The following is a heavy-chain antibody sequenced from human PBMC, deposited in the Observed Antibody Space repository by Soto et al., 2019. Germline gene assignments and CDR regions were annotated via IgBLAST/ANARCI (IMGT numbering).Heavy chain of an antibody. V-gene: IGHV1-3*01. J-gene: IGHJ5*02. CDR3: ARAIATGKLGP. D-gene: IGHD2-15*01. CDR2: INPDNGNT. Sequence: GASVKVSCKASGYTFTRYTMNWVRQAPGQRLEWMGWINPDNGNTNSSQKFQDRVIITRDTSASTAYMDLSSLRSEDTAVYYCARAIATGKLGPWGQGTLVTVSS. CDR1: GYTFTRYT.